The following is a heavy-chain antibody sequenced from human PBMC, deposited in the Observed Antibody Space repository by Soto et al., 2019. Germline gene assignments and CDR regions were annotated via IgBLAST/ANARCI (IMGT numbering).Heavy chain of an antibody. J-gene: IGHJ4*02. CDR2: IYHSGST. D-gene: IGHD4-17*01. V-gene: IGHV4-30-2*01. CDR3: AAGGGLPRCY. CDR1: GGSISSGGYS. Sequence: QLQLQESGSGLVKPSQTLSLTCAVSGGSISSGGYSWSWIRQPPGKGLEWIGYIYHSGSTYYNPSPKSRDTISVDRPKTQFSPKLSSETAADTAVYYCAAGGGLPRCYWGQGTLVTVSS.